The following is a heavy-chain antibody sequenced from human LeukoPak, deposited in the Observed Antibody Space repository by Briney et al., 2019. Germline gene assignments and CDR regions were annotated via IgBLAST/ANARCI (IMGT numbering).Heavy chain of an antibody. CDR2: IYHSGST. V-gene: IGHV4-4*02. Sequence: SETLCLTCGVSGGSISSTNWWRGVRQPPGKGLEWIGEIYHSGSTNYNPSLKSRVTISVDTSKNQFSLKLSSVTAADTAVYYCAGRERSWIQLWERYYFDYWGQGTLVAVSS. D-gene: IGHD5-18*01. J-gene: IGHJ4*02. CDR1: GGSISSTNW. CDR3: AGRERSWIQLWERYYFDY.